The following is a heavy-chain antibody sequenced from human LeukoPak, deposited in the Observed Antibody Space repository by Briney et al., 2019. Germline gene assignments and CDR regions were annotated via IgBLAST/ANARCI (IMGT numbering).Heavy chain of an antibody. D-gene: IGHD3-3*01. CDR1: GFTFSSYA. V-gene: IGHV3-23*01. CDR3: AKDHPWDTIFGVVIIH. Sequence: GGSLRLSCAASGFTFSSYAMSWVRQAPGKGLEWVSAISGSGGSTYYADSVKGRFTISRDNSKNSLYLQMNSLRAEDTAVYYCAKDHPWDTIFGVVIIHWGQGTLVTVSS. J-gene: IGHJ4*02. CDR2: ISGSGGST.